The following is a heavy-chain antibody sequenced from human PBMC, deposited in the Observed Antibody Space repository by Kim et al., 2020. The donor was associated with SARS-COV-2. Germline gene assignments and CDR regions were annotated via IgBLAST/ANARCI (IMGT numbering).Heavy chain of an antibody. D-gene: IGHD6-25*01. CDR2: ISWDGGST. J-gene: IGHJ4*02. CDR3: AKDIRIAACYFDY. Sequence: GGSLRLSCAASGFTFDDYTMHWVRQAPGKGLEWVSLISWDGGSTYYADSVKGRFTISRDNSKNSLYLQMNSLRTEDTALYYCAKDIRIAACYFDYWGQGTLVTVSS. CDR1: GFTFDDYT. V-gene: IGHV3-43*01.